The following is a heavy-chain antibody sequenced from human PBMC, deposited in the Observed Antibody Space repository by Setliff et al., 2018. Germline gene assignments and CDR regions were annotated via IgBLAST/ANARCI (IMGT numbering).Heavy chain of an antibody. CDR1: GGFIRDYY. J-gene: IGHJ5*02. D-gene: IGHD1-26*01. CDR2: IYYRGTT. V-gene: IGHV4-59*01. Sequence: SETLSLTCTVSGGFIRDYYWNWIRQSPGKGLEWIGYIYYRGTTNYNSSLKSRVAISIDMSKNQFSLKLSSATAADTAVYFCAAVGIDAGGGWFDPWGHGIPVTVSS. CDR3: AAVGIDAGGGWFDP.